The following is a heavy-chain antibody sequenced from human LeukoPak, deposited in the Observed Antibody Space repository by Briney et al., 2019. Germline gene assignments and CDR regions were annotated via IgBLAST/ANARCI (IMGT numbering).Heavy chain of an antibody. D-gene: IGHD3-10*01. CDR1: GDSISSSGYY. CDR3: ARHRFAFDI. V-gene: IGHV4-39*07. Sequence: PSETLSLTCTVSGDSISSSGYYWGWIRQPPGKGLEWIGSVYYSGRTYYNPSLKSRVTMSVDTSKNQFSLKVNSVTAADTAVYYCARHRFAFDIWGQGAMVTVSS. J-gene: IGHJ3*02. CDR2: VYYSGRT.